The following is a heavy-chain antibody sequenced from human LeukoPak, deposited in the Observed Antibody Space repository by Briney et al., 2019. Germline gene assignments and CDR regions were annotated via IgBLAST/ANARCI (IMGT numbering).Heavy chain of an antibody. CDR1: GGTFSSYA. V-gene: IGHV1-69*06. Sequence: GASVKVSCKASGGTFSSYAISWVRQAPGQGLEWMGGIIPIFGTANYAQKFQGRVTITADKSTSTAYMELSSLRSEDTAVYYCASRSLHDHGDLFDPWGQGTLVTVSS. J-gene: IGHJ5*02. D-gene: IGHD4-17*01. CDR2: IIPIFGTA. CDR3: ASRSLHDHGDLFDP.